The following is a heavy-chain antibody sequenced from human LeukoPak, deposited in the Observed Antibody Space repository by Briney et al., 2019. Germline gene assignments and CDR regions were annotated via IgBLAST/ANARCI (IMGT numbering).Heavy chain of an antibody. CDR1: GFTFSSYW. D-gene: IGHD1-26*01. V-gene: IGHV3-7*03. Sequence: GGSLRLSCAASGFTFSSYWMSWVREAPRKRLEWVANINKDGGEKYYVDSVKGRFTISRDNAKNSLYLQMNSLRADDTAVYYCVKDSPPRYSGSPPAYWGQGTLVTVSS. CDR3: VKDSPPRYSGSPPAY. CDR2: INKDGGEK. J-gene: IGHJ4*02.